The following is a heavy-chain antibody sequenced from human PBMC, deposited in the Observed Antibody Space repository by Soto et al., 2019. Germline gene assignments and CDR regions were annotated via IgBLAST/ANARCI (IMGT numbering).Heavy chain of an antibody. V-gene: IGHV4-38-2*01. CDR2: IHHSGST. Sequence: GTLSLTCAVSGYPISSGYYWCCIRQPPGKGLEWIGIIHHSGSTYYNPSLRSRITISVDTSKNQFSLKMPSVTAADTAVYYCARSSGYVPGGYWGQGILVTVSS. CDR1: GYPISSGYY. CDR3: ARSSGYVPGGY. D-gene: IGHD5-12*01. J-gene: IGHJ4*02.